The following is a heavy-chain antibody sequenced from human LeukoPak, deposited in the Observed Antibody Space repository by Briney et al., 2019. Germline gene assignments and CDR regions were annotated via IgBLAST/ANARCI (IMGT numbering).Heavy chain of an antibody. CDR2: INHSGST. V-gene: IGHV4-39*07. Sequence: KSSETLSLTCTVSGGSISSSSYYWSWIRQPPGKGLEWIGGINHSGSTNYNPSLKSRVTISVDTSKNQFSLKLSSVTAADTAVYYCARGPEVYDSSGVHYFDYWGQGTLVTVSS. J-gene: IGHJ4*02. CDR1: GGSISSSSYY. CDR3: ARGPEVYDSSGVHYFDY. D-gene: IGHD3-22*01.